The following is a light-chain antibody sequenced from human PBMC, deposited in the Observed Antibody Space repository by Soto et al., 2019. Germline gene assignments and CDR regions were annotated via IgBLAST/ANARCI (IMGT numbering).Light chain of an antibody. Sequence: QSVLTQPPSASGTPGQRVTISCSGSSSNIGSNTVYWYQQFPGTAPKLLIYSDNQRPSGVPDRFSASKSGTSASLAISGLQSEDEADYYCAAWDDSLNGVLFGGGTKLTVL. CDR3: AAWDDSLNGVL. CDR2: SDN. J-gene: IGLJ2*01. CDR1: SSNIGSNT. V-gene: IGLV1-44*01.